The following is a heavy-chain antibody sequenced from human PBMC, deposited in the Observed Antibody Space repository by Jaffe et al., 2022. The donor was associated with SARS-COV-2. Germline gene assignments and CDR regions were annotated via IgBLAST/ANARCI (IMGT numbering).Heavy chain of an antibody. V-gene: IGHV3-11*01. CDR2: ISGSGTTR. D-gene: IGHD1-1*01. Sequence: QVQLVESGGGLVKPGGSLRLSCAASGFTFSDYYMSWIRQAPGKGLEWVSFISGSGTTRYYAASVKGRFTISRDVAGTSMYLQMDSLRAEDTAVYYCARSLTNWVAYFDFWGQGTPVTVSS. CDR1: GFTFSDYY. J-gene: IGHJ4*02. CDR3: ARSLTNWVAYFDF.